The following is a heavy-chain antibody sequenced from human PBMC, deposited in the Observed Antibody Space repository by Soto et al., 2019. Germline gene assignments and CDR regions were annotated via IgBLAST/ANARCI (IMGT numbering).Heavy chain of an antibody. Sequence: SETLSLTCAVSGYSISSGYYWGWIRQPPGKGLEWIGSIYHSGSTYYNTSLKSRVTISVDTSKNQFSLKLSSVTAADTAVYYCARKSSSGWERFDYWGQGTLVTVSS. CDR1: GYSISSGYY. D-gene: IGHD6-19*01. J-gene: IGHJ4*02. V-gene: IGHV4-38-2*01. CDR3: ARKSSSGWERFDY. CDR2: IYHSGST.